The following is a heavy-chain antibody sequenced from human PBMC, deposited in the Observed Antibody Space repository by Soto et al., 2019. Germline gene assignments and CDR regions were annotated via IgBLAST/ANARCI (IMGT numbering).Heavy chain of an antibody. V-gene: IGHV3-72*01. CDR2: IRRKANSYTT. CDR3: AMLGGWSGGSSGMDV. Sequence: EVQLVESGGGLVQPGGSLRLSCAASGLIFSDYHMDWVRQAPGKGLEWVGRIRRKANSYTTEYAASVKGRFTISRDDSKNSRYLQMNSLKCEDTAVYYCAMLGGWSGGSSGMDVWGQGTTATVSS. D-gene: IGHD6-19*01. CDR1: GLIFSDYH. J-gene: IGHJ6*02.